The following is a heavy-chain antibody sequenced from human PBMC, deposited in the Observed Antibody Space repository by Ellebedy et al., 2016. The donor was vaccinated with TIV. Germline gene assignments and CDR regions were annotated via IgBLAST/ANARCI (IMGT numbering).Heavy chain of an antibody. D-gene: IGHD5-12*01. Sequence: GGSLRLSCAASGFTFNNYAMSWVRQAPGRGLEWVSSISDNGARTYYADSVKGRFTISRDNSKNTLYLQMSSLRAEDTAVYYCIRGLSSGYKQAGDYWGQGILVTVSS. CDR3: IRGLSSGYKQAGDY. CDR1: GFTFNNYA. V-gene: IGHV3-23*01. CDR2: ISDNGART. J-gene: IGHJ4*02.